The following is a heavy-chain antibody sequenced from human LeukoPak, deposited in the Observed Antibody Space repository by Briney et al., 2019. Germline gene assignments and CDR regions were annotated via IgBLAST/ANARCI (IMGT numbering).Heavy chain of an antibody. CDR2: IIPILGIA. J-gene: IGHJ3*02. CDR1: GGTFSSYA. D-gene: IGHD2-15*01. Sequence: GASVKVSCKASGGTFSSYAISRVRQAPGQGLEWMGRIIPILGIANYAQKFQGRVTITADKSTSTAYMELSSLRSEDTAVYYCARDLSGGHTIAAFDIWGQGTMVTVSS. CDR3: ARDLSGGHTIAAFDI. V-gene: IGHV1-69*04.